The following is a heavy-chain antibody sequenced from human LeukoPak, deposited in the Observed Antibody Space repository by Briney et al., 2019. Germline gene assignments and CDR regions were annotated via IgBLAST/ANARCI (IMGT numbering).Heavy chain of an antibody. CDR1: GGSISSYY. CDR3: ARYYYDSSGYYSSFDY. Sequence: SETLSLTCTVSGGSISSYYWSWIRQPPGKGLEWIRYIYYSGSTNYNPSLKSRVTISVDTSKNQFSLKLSSVTAADTAVYYCARYYYDSSGYYSSFDYWGQGTLVTVSS. V-gene: IGHV4-59*01. D-gene: IGHD3-22*01. CDR2: IYYSGST. J-gene: IGHJ4*02.